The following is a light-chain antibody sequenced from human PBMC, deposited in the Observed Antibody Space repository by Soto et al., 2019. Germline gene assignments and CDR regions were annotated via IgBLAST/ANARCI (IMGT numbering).Light chain of an antibody. CDR1: SSDIGAYKS. V-gene: IGLV2-8*01. CDR2: EVS. J-gene: IGLJ1*01. Sequence: SLLTQPLSASGSPGRSVTISCTGTSSDIGAYKSVSWYQQPPGTVPKLMMYEVSKRPSGVPDGLSASKSGNTASLTVPGLQAEDEADYSCSSHGGANDFDVCGTGTKVTV. CDR3: SSHGGANDFDV.